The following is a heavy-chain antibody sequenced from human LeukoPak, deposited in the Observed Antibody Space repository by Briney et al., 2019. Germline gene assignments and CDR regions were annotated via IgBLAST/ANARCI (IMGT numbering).Heavy chain of an antibody. CDR3: ARGTLKGYYGSGSYYNYYYGMDV. J-gene: IGHJ6*02. D-gene: IGHD3-10*01. V-gene: IGHV1-24*01. CDR2: FGPEDGET. CDR1: GYTLTELS. Sequence: SVKVSCKVSGYTLTELSMHWVRQAPGKGLEWMGGFGPEDGETIYAQKFQGRVTMTEDTSTDTAYMELSSLRSEDTAVYYCARGTLKGYYGSGSYYNYYYGMDVWGQGTTVTVSS.